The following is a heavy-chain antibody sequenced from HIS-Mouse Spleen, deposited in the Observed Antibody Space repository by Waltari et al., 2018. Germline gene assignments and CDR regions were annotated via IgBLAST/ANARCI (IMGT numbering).Heavy chain of an antibody. J-gene: IGHJ2*01. CDR2: INHSGST. CDR3: ARVRTGDPSYWYFDL. Sequence: QVQLQQWGAGLLKPSETLSLTCAVYGGSFSGYYWSWIRQPPGKGLEGIGEINHSGSTKYNQSLKSRVTISVDTSKNQFSLKLSSVTAADTAVYYCARVRTGDPSYWYFDLWGRGTLVTVSS. CDR1: GGSFSGYY. D-gene: IGHD7-27*01. V-gene: IGHV4-34*01.